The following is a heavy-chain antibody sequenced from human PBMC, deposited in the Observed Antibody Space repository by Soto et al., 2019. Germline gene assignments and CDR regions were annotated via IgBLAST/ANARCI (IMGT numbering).Heavy chain of an antibody. D-gene: IGHD6-19*01. Sequence: QVQLQESGPGLVKPSGTLSLTCAVSGGSISSSNWWSWVRQPPGKGLEWIGEIYHSASTNYNPSLKSRVTLSVDKSMHQSSLKLSSVTAADTAVYYCARVAVAGTRVDYWGQGTLVTVSS. V-gene: IGHV4-4*02. CDR3: ARVAVAGTRVDY. CDR1: GGSISSSNW. J-gene: IGHJ4*02. CDR2: IYHSAST.